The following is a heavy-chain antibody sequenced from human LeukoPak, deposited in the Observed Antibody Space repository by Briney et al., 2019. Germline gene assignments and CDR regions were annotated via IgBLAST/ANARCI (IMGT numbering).Heavy chain of an antibody. J-gene: IGHJ4*02. CDR1: GYTFTIYG. D-gene: IGHD6-19*01. V-gene: IGHV1-18*01. Sequence: ASVKLSCKASGYTFTIYGISWVRQAPGQGLELMGWISAYNGNTNYSQKLQGRVIMTTDTSTSPAYMELRSLTSDAAAVYYCARDSGIAVAGHFDYWGQGTLVTVSS. CDR3: ARDSGIAVAGHFDY. CDR2: ISAYNGNT.